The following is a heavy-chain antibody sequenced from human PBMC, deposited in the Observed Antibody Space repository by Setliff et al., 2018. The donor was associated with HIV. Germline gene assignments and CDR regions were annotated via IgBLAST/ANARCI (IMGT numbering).Heavy chain of an antibody. J-gene: IGHJ4*02. D-gene: IGHD3-22*01. CDR3: ARDYYDSSGYIFFPGLPDY. V-gene: IGHV1-2*04. CDR2: INPKSDGT. Sequence: ASVKVSCKASGYTFTGYYMNWVRQAPGQWLEWMGWINPKSDGTNYAQKFQGWITMTRDTSISTAYMELSRLRSEDTAVYYCARDYYDSSGYIFFPGLPDYWGQGTVVTVSS. CDR1: GYTFTGYY.